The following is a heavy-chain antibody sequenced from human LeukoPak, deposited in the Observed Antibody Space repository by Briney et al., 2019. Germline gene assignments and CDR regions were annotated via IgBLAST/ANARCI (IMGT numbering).Heavy chain of an antibody. Sequence: PGGSLRLSCAASGFTFSSYAMSWVRHAPGKGLEWVSAISGSGGSTYYADSVKGRFTISRDNSKNTLYLQMNSLRAEDTAVYYCARENWNYWEYYFDYWGQGTLVTVSS. D-gene: IGHD1-7*01. CDR1: GFTFSSYA. CDR2: ISGSGGST. J-gene: IGHJ4*02. V-gene: IGHV3-23*01. CDR3: ARENWNYWEYYFDY.